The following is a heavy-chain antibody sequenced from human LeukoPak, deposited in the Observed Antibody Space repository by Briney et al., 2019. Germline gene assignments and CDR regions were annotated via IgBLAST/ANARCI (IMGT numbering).Heavy chain of an antibody. V-gene: IGHV3-15*01. CDR2: IKSKTDGGTT. J-gene: IGHJ4*02. D-gene: IGHD2-2*01. Sequence: GGSLRLSCAASGFTFSNAWMSWVRQAPGKGLEWVGRIKSKTDGGTTDYAAPVKGRFTISRDDSKNTLYLQTNSLNTEDTAVYYCTTVYRYCSSTSCGPDYWGQGTLVTVSS. CDR1: GFTFSNAW. CDR3: TTVYRYCSSTSCGPDY.